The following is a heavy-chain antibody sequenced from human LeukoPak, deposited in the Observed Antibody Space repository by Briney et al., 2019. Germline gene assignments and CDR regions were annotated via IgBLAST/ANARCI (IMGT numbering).Heavy chain of an antibody. CDR1: GGSISSTIYY. D-gene: IGHD5-12*01. Sequence: PSETLSLTCTVSGGSISSTIYYWGWVRQPPGEGLEWIGSIYNTGSTYYNPSLKSRVTMSVDTSKNQFSLKLSSVTALDTAVYYCARSGSGYEVGYWGQGTLVTVSS. J-gene: IGHJ4*02. CDR2: IYNTGST. CDR3: ARSGSGYEVGY. V-gene: IGHV4-39*07.